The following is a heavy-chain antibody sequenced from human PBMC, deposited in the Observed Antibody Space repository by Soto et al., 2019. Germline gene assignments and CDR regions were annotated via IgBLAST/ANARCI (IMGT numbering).Heavy chain of an antibody. J-gene: IGHJ5*02. D-gene: IGHD5-12*01. V-gene: IGHV4-34*01. CDR1: GGSFSGYY. CDR3: ARGGDIASKNWFDP. CDR2: INHSGST. Sequence: PSETRSLTCAVYGGSFSGYYWSWIRQPPGKGLEWIGEINHSGSTNYNPSLKSRVTISVDTSKNQFSLKLSSVTAADTAVYYCARGGDIASKNWFDPWGQGTLVTVSS.